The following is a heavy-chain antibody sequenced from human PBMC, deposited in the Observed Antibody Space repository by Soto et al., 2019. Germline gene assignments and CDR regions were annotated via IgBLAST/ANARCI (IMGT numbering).Heavy chain of an antibody. V-gene: IGHV4-4*02. J-gene: IGHJ6*02. CDR3: AILLRSTYGMDV. D-gene: IGHD3-3*01. CDR2: IYHSGST. Sequence: QVQLQEWGPGLVKPSGTLSLTCAVSGGSISSSNWWTWVRQPPGKGLEWIGEIYHSGSTNYNPSLRSRVSISVDKSKNQFSLKVTSVTAADTAVYYCAILLRSTYGMDVWGQGTTVTVSS. CDR1: GGSISSSNW.